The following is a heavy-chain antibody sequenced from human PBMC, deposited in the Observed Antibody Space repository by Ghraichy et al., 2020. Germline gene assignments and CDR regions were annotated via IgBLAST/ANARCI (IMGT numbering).Heavy chain of an antibody. J-gene: IGHJ4*02. CDR3: AREHTNWGIDY. CDR1: GGSFSGYY. V-gene: IGHV4-34*01. Sequence: SETLSLTCAVYGGSFSGYYWSWIRQPPGKGLEWIGEINHSGSTNYNPSLKSRVTISVDTSKNQFSLKLSSVTAADTAVYYCAREHTNWGIDYWGQGTLVTVSS. D-gene: IGHD7-27*01. CDR2: INHSGST.